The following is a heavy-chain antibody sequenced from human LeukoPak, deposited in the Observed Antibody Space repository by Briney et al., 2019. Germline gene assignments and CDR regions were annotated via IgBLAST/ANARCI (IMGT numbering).Heavy chain of an antibody. CDR3: TTGPTAVAGKTIDY. V-gene: IGHV3-15*01. J-gene: IGHJ4*02. D-gene: IGHD6-19*01. CDR2: IKSKTDGGTT. Sequence: GGSLRLSCAASGFSFSSYWMSWVRQAPGKGLEWVGRIKSKTDGGTTDYAAPVKGRFTISRDDSKNTLYLQMNSLKTEDTAVYYCTTGPTAVAGKTIDYWGQGTLVTVSS. CDR1: GFSFSSYW.